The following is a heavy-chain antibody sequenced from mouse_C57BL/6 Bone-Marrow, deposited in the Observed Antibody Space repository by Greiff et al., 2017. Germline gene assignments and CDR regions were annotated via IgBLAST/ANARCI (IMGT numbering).Heavy chain of an antibody. V-gene: IGHV5-17*01. CDR2: ISSGSSTI. CDR1: GFTFSDYG. Sequence: EVKLVESGGGLVKPGGSLKLSCAASGFTFSDYGMHWVRQAPEKGLEWVAYISSGSSTIYYADTVKGRFTISRDNAKNTLFLQMTSLRAEDTAMYYWALIYYGNYWYFDVWGTGTTVTVSS. D-gene: IGHD2-1*01. CDR3: ALIYYGNYWYFDV. J-gene: IGHJ1*03.